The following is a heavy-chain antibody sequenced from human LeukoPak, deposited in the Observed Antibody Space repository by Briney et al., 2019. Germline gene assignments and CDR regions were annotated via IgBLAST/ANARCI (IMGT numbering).Heavy chain of an antibody. J-gene: IGHJ5*02. Sequence: GGSLSRYCAASGFTFSGFAMSWLRHGPGHGLEWVSAISGSGGSTYYADSVKGRFTISRDNSKNTLYLQMNSLRAEDTAVYYCAKDGRVRWFGDMDWFDPWGQGTLVTVSS. CDR1: GFTFSGFA. CDR2: ISGSGGST. D-gene: IGHD3-10*01. CDR3: AKDGRVRWFGDMDWFDP. V-gene: IGHV3-23*01.